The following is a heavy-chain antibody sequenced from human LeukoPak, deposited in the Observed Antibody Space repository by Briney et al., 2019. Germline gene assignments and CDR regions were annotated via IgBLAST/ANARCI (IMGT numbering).Heavy chain of an antibody. D-gene: IGHD6-19*01. Sequence: GASVKVSCKASGYTFTSYYIHWVRLAPGQGLEWMGIINPSGGGTTYAQKFQGRVTMTSDASTSTVYMELSSLRSDDTAVYYCARETDIAFAASYFDYWGQGTLVTVSS. CDR3: ARETDIAFAASYFDY. V-gene: IGHV1-46*01. CDR1: GYTFTSYY. J-gene: IGHJ4*02. CDR2: INPSGGGT.